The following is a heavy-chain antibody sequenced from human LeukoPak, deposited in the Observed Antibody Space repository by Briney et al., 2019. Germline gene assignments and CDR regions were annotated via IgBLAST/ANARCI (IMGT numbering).Heavy chain of an antibody. CDR2: IYHSGST. D-gene: IGHD6-13*01. Sequence: PSQTLSLTCAVSGGSISSGGYSWSWIRQPPGKGLEWIGYIYHSGSTYYNPSLKSRVTISVDRSKNQFSLKLSSVTAADTAVYYCARFSSSSWPYYFDYWGQGTLVTVSS. V-gene: IGHV4-30-2*02. J-gene: IGHJ4*02. CDR3: ARFSSSSWPYYFDY. CDR1: GGSISSGGYS.